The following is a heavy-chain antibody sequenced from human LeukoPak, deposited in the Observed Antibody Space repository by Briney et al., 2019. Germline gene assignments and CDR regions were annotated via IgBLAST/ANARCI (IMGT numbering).Heavy chain of an antibody. CDR3: ARTPPGKYYYYYYMDV. D-gene: IGHD3-10*01. J-gene: IGHJ6*03. CDR2: IYYSGST. V-gene: IGHV4-39*01. CDR1: GGSISSSSYY. Sequence: SETLSLTCTVSGGSISSSSYYWGWIRQSPGMGLEWIGSIYYSGSTYYNPSLKSRVTISVDTSKNQFSLKLSSVTAADTAVYYCARTPPGKYYYYYYMDVWGKGTTVTVSS.